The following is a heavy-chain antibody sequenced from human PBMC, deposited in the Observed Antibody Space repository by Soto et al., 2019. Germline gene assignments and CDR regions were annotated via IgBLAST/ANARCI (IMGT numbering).Heavy chain of an antibody. J-gene: IGHJ4*02. D-gene: IGHD2-21*01. CDR2: IRNKVNTYAT. CDR3: SRRRDWTATDPLDY. V-gene: IGHV3-73*02. CDR1: GVTFTDSA. Sequence: EVQLVESGGGLVQPGGSLKLSCAASGVTFTDSAIHWVRQASGQGPDWVGRIRNKVNTYATAYAASVKGRFTISRDDATGTTYLQMNSLKTEDTAVYYCSRRRDWTATDPLDYWGQGTLVTVSS.